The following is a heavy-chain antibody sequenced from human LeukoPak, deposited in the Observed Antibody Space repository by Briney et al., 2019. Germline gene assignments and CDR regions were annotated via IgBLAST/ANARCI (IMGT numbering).Heavy chain of an antibody. CDR1: GCIFSSYA. Sequence: WASVKVSCKASGCIFSSYAINWVRQAPGQGLEWMGGIIPIFGTANYAQKFQGRVTITADESTSTAYMELSSLRSEDTAVYYCARTYYYDSSGYYYRGYFDYWGQGTLVTVSS. CDR3: ARTYYYDSSGYYYRGYFDY. D-gene: IGHD3-22*01. CDR2: IIPIFGTA. J-gene: IGHJ4*02. V-gene: IGHV1-69*13.